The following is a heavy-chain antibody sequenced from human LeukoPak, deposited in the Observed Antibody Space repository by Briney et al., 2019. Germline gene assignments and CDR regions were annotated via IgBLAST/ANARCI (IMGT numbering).Heavy chain of an antibody. CDR1: GYTFTSYY. CDR3: ARPSMIVVAKDAFDI. Sequence: ASVKVSCKASGYTFTSYYMHRVRQAPGQRLEWVGIINPSGGSTSYAQKFQGRVTMTSDMSTSTVYMELSSLRSEDTAVYYCARPSMIVVAKDAFDIWGQGTMVTVSS. CDR2: INPSGGST. V-gene: IGHV1-46*01. D-gene: IGHD3-22*01. J-gene: IGHJ3*02.